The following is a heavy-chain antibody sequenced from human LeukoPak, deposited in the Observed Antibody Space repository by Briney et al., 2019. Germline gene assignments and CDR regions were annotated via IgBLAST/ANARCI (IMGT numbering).Heavy chain of an antibody. CDR1: GFTFSDYA. D-gene: IGHD3-10*01. V-gene: IGHV3-23*01. Sequence: GGSLRLSCAASGFTFSDYAMSWVRQAPGKGLEWVSALSGSGDNTYYADSVKGRFTISRDNSKNTLYLQMNSLRAEDTALYYCARPASRGFGRYFDLWGRGSLVTVSS. CDR2: LSGSGDNT. J-gene: IGHJ2*01. CDR3: ARPASRGFGRYFDL.